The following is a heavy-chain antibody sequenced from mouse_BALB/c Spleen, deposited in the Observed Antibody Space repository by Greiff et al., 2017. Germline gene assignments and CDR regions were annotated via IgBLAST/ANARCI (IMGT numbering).Heavy chain of an antibody. Sequence: QVQLQQPGAELVKPGASVKLSCKASGYTFTSYWMHWVKQRPGQGLEWIGEINPSNGRTNYNEKFKSKATLTVDKSSSTAYMQLSSLTSEDSAVYYCARGGVYYGSTTDWSDYWGQGTTLTVSS. J-gene: IGHJ2*01. V-gene: IGHV1S81*02. CDR3: ARGGVYYGSTTDWSDY. CDR1: GYTFTSYW. D-gene: IGHD1-1*01. CDR2: INPSNGRT.